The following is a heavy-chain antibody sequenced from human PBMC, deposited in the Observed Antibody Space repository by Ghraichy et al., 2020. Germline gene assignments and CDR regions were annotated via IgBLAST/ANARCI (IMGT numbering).Heavy chain of an antibody. CDR2: INPNSGGT. D-gene: IGHD3-16*02. V-gene: IGHV1-2*06. CDR1: GYTFTGYY. CDR3: ARDQMFMITFGRVIAPGY. Sequence: ASVKVSCKASGYTFTGYYMHWVRQAPGQGLEWMGRINPNSGGTNYAQKFQGRVTMTRDTSISTAYMELSRLRSDDTAVYYCARDQMFMITFGRVIAPGYWGQGTLVTVSS. J-gene: IGHJ4*02.